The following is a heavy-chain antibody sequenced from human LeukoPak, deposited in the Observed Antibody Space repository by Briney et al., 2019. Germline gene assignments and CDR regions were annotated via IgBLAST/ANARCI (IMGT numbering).Heavy chain of an antibody. Sequence: GGSLRLSCAASGFTVSSNYMSWVRQAPGKGLEWVSVVCSGGSTYYADSVKGRFTISRDNSKNTQYLQMNSLRAEDTAIYYCAKRQQLGAVDIWGQGTVVTVSS. CDR3: AKRQQLGAVDI. J-gene: IGHJ3*02. CDR1: GFTVSSNY. D-gene: IGHD6-13*01. CDR2: VCSGGST. V-gene: IGHV3-53*01.